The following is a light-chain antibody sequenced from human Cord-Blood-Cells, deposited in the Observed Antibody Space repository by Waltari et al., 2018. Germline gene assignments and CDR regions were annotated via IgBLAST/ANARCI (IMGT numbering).Light chain of an antibody. CDR3: QSADSSGTWV. V-gene: IGLV3-25*03. CDR1: ALPNQY. J-gene: IGLJ3*02. Sequence: SYELPQPPSVSVSPGQTARLTCSGDALPNQYAYWYQQTPGQAPVLVIDKDSERPSGIPERFSGSSSGTTVTLTISGVQAEDEADYYCQSADSSGTWVFGGGTKLTVL. CDR2: KDS.